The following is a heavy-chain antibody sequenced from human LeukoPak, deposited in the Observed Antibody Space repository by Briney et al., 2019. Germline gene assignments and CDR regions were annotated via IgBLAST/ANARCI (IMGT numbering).Heavy chain of an antibody. CDR1: GFTFSSYS. CDR2: ISSSSSYI. D-gene: IGHD3-10*01. V-gene: IGHV3-21*01. Sequence: GGSLRLSCAASGFTFSSYSMNWVRQAPGEGLEWVSSISSSSSYIYYADSVKGRFTISRDNAKNSLYLQMNSLRAEDTAVYYCARNYGLNCYPTTCAGAFDFWGQGTTVTVSP. J-gene: IGHJ3*01. CDR3: ARNYGLNCYPTTCAGAFDF.